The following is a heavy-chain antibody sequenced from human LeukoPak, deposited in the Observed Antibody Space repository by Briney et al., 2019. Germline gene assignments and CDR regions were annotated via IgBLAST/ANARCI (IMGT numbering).Heavy chain of an antibody. CDR3: ARGSPGTAY. CDR1: GYTFTSYD. J-gene: IGHJ4*02. CDR2: MNPNSGNT. D-gene: IGHD1-14*01. Sequence: GESLKISCKGSGYTFTSYDINWVRQATGQGLEWMGWMNPNSGNTGYAQKFQGRVTMTRNTSISTAYMELSSLRSEDTAVYYCARGSPGTAYWGQGTLVTVSS. V-gene: IGHV1-8*01.